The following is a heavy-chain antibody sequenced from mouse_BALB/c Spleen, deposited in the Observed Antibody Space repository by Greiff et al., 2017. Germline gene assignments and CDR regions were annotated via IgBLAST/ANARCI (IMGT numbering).Heavy chain of an antibody. Sequence: QVQLQQPEAELVRPGASVKLSCKASGYTFTSYWINWVKQRPGQGLEWIGNIYPSDSYTNYNQKFKDKATLTVDKSSSTAYMQLSSPTSEDSAVYYCTREGLRTKSTMITTWFAYWGQGTLVTVSA. D-gene: IGHD2-4*01. CDR2: IYPSDSYT. CDR1: GYTFTSYW. J-gene: IGHJ3*01. CDR3: TREGLRTKSTMITTWFAY. V-gene: IGHV1-69*02.